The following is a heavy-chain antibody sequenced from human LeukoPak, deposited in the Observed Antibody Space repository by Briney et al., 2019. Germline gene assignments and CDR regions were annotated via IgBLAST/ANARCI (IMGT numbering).Heavy chain of an antibody. CDR2: IYYCGRT. CDR3: ARGRWLPNAFDI. CDR1: GDSINSYY. V-gene: IGHV4-59*01. D-gene: IGHD5-24*01. Sequence: PSETLSLTCTVSGDSINSYYWNWIRQPPGKGLEWIGYIYYCGRTDYNPSLKSRVTIAVDTSKHQFSMKLKSVTAADTAVYFCARGRWLPNAFDIWGQGTMVTVFS. J-gene: IGHJ3*02.